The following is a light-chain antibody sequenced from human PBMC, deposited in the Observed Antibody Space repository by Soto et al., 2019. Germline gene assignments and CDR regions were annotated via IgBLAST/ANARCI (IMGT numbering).Light chain of an antibody. CDR2: EVN. J-gene: IGLJ1*01. CDR3: SSYANSNTFV. Sequence: QSALTQPASVSGSPGQSITISCTGTSSDVGGYNYVSWYQQHPGKAPKLMIYEVNNRPSGISNRFSGSKSGNTASLTISGLQAEDEADYYCSSYANSNTFVFGTGTKLT. CDR1: SSDVGGYNY. V-gene: IGLV2-14*01.